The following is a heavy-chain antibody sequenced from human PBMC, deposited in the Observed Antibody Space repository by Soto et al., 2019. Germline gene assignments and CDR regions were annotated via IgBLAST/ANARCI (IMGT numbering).Heavy chain of an antibody. D-gene: IGHD1-26*01. CDR1: GGTFSSYA. CDR2: IIPIFGTA. J-gene: IGHJ4*02. V-gene: IGHV1-69*12. Sequence: QVQLVQSGAEVKKPGSSVKVSCKASGGTFSSYAISWVRQAPGQGLEWMGGIIPIFGTANYAQKFQGRVTVTADESTSTAYVERSSLRSEDTAVYYCARVRSLHSGTKHYFDYWGQGTLVTVSS. CDR3: ARVRSLHSGTKHYFDY.